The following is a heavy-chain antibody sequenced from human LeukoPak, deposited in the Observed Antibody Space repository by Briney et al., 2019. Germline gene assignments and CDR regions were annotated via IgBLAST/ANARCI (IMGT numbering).Heavy chain of an antibody. D-gene: IGHD3-22*01. J-gene: IGHJ4*02. Sequence: GGSLRLSCAASGFTFSSNTMSWVRQAAGKGLEWVGRIKSKTDGGTTDYAAPVKGRFTISRDDSKNTLYLQMNSLKTEDTAVYYCTTSLVCYHDSSGYQCGYFDYWGQGTLVAVSS. CDR1: GFTFSSNT. CDR2: IKSKTDGGTT. CDR3: TTSLVCYHDSSGYQCGYFDY. V-gene: IGHV3-15*01.